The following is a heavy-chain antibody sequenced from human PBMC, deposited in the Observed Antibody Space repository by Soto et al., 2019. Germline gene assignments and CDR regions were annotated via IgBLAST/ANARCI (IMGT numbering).Heavy chain of an antibody. CDR2: VNPHSGAT. CDR3: TRDRESSGWYFLHYFDY. Sequence: ASVKVSCKASGYTFTGYYIHWIRQAPGQGLEWMGWVNPHSGATNYAQKFQGRLTMTRDTSITTAYMQLSRLRSDDTATYFCTRDRESSGWYFLHYFDYWGQGTLVTVSS. CDR1: GYTFTGYY. D-gene: IGHD6-19*01. J-gene: IGHJ4*02. V-gene: IGHV1-2*02.